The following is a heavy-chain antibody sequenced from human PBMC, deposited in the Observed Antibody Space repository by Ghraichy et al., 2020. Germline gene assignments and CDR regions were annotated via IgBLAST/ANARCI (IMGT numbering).Heavy chain of an antibody. CDR2: VSWSGGST. D-gene: IGHD4-17*01. CDR3: AKGKTTRLDY. Sequence: GGSLRLSCAASGFTFSSYDMSWVRQAPGKGLEWVSTVSWSGGSTYYAASVKGRFTISRDNSKNTLYLQMNSLRAEDTAVYYCAKGKTTRLDYWGQGALVTGSS. CDR1: GFTFSSYD. V-gene: IGHV3-23*01. J-gene: IGHJ4*02.